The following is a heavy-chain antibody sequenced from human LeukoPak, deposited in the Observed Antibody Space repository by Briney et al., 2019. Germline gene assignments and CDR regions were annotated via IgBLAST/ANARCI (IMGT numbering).Heavy chain of an antibody. CDR1: GFTFGDYA. J-gene: IGHJ6*02. CDR3: ARAYYDFWSGYYGMDV. V-gene: IGHV3-21*01. Sequence: PGGSLRLSCTASGFTFGDYAMSWVRQAPGKGLEWVSSISSSSSYIYYADSVKGRFTISRDNAKNSLYLQMNSLRAEDTAVYYCARAYYDFWSGYYGMDVWGQGTTVTVSS. CDR2: ISSSSSYI. D-gene: IGHD3-3*01.